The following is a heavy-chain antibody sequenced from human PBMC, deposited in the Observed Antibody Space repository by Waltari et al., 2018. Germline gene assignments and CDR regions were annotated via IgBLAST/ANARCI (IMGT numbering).Heavy chain of an antibody. CDR1: GGSISSGGYS. CDR3: AREVKGVVAATTFDY. CDR2: IYYSGST. J-gene: IGHJ4*02. Sequence: QVQLQESGPGLVKPSQTLSLTCTVSGGSISSGGYSWSWLRQHPGKGLEWIGYIYYSGSTYYNPSLKSRVTISVDTSKNQFSLKLSSVTAADTAVYYCAREVKGVVAATTFDYWGQGTLVTVSS. V-gene: IGHV4-31*03. D-gene: IGHD2-15*01.